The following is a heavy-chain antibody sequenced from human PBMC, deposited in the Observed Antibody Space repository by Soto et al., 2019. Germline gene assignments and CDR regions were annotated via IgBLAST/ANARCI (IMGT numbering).Heavy chain of an antibody. CDR3: ASVFYCSGSNGHVWSLCGQGSLVIGSAGM. D-gene: IGHD3-10*01. CDR2: IYYIGST. Sequence: TLPLPYTVSAGSISTGFYYLILILHHPRKGLDWIGYIYYIGSTYYNPSLKSRVTISVDTSKNQFSLKLSSVTAADTAVYYCASVFYCSGSNGHVWSLCGQGSLVIGSAGM. J-gene: IGHJ6*01. V-gene: IGHV4-31*03. CDR1: AGSISTGFYY.